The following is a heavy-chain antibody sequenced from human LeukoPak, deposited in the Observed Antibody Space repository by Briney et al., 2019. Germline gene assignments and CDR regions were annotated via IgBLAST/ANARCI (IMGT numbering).Heavy chain of an antibody. CDR2: INHSGST. CDR1: GGSFSGYY. J-gene: IGHJ6*03. CDR3: ARISSSWYNNYYYYYMDV. V-gene: IGHV4-34*01. Sequence: SETLSLTCAVYGGSFSGYYWSWIRQPPGKGLEWIGEINHSGSTNYNPSLKSRVTMSVDTSKNQFSLKLSSVTAADTAVYYCARISSSWYNNYYYYYMDVWGKGTTVTISS. D-gene: IGHD6-13*01.